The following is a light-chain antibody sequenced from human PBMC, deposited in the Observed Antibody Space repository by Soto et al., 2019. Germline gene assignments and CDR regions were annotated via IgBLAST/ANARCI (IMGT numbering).Light chain of an antibody. J-gene: IGKJ1*01. CDR3: QQYNNWPPWT. CDR2: GAN. V-gene: IGKV3D-15*01. CDR1: PSISSN. Sequence: EIVMTQSPATLSVVPGERATLSCRASPSISSNLAWYQQKPGQAPRLPIYGANYRATGISDRFSGSGSGTEFTLTISSLQSEDFAVYYCQQYNNWPPWTFGQGTKVDIK.